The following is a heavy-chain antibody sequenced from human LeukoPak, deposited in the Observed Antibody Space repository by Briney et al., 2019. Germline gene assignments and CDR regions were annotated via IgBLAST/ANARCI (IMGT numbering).Heavy chain of an antibody. CDR3: ARHEGAGATSPLTNDY. D-gene: IGHD1-26*01. Sequence: SVKVSCKASGGTFSSYAISWVRQAPGQGLEWMGRIIPILGIANYAQKFQGRVTITANKSTSTAYMELSSLRSEDTAVYYCARHEGAGATSPLTNDYWGQGTLVTVSS. V-gene: IGHV1-69*04. CDR1: GGTFSSYA. J-gene: IGHJ4*02. CDR2: IIPILGIA.